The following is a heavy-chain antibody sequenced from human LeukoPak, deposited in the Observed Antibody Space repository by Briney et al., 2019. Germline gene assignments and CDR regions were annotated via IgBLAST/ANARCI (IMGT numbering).Heavy chain of an antibody. CDR1: GGTFSSYA. J-gene: IGHJ3*02. CDR3: AREAMVRGVIIRLSAFDI. CDR2: IIPIFGTA. Sequence: RASVKVSCKASGGTFSSYAISWVRQAPGQGLEWMGGIIPIFGTANYAQKFQGRVTITADESTSTAYMELSSLRSEDTAVYYCAREAMVRGVIIRLSAFDIWGQGTMVTVSS. V-gene: IGHV1-69*13. D-gene: IGHD3-10*01.